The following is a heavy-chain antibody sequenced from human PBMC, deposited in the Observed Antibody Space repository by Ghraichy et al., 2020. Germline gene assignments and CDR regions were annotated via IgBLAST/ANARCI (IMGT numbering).Heavy chain of an antibody. Sequence: GGSLRLSCAASGFTFSSYAMRWVRQAPGKGLVWVSAISGSGSSTYYADSVKGRFTISRDNSKNTLYLQMNSLRAEDTAVYYCATLTVITIPVWGQGTLVTVSS. CDR1: GFTFSSYA. CDR2: ISGSGSST. V-gene: IGHV3-23*01. D-gene: IGHD4-23*01. J-gene: IGHJ4*02. CDR3: ATLTVITIPV.